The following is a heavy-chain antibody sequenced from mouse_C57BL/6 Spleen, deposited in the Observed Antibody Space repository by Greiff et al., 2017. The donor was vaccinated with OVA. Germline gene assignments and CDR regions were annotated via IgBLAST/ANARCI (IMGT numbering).Heavy chain of an antibody. Sequence: SGAELVRPGASVKMSCKASGYTFTSYNMHWVKQTPRQGLEWIGAIYPGNGDTSYNQKFKGKATLTVDKSSGTAYMQLSSLTSEDSAVYFCAREDYGKAQYYFDYWGQGTTLTVSS. CDR2: IYPGNGDT. CDR3: AREDYGKAQYYFDY. D-gene: IGHD1-1*01. J-gene: IGHJ2*01. CDR1: GYTFTSYN. V-gene: IGHV1-12*01.